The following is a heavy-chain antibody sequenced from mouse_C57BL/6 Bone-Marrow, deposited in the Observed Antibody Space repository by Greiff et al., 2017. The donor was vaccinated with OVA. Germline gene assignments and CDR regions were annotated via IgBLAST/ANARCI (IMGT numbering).Heavy chain of an antibody. Sequence: QVQLQQSGPELVKPGASVKISCKASGYAFSSSWMNWVKQRPGKGLEWIGRIYPGDGDTNYNGKFKGKATLTADKSSSTAYMQLSSLTSEDSAAYFCARDRLCYDGYYVFAYWGQGTLVTVSA. CDR2: IYPGDGDT. J-gene: IGHJ3*01. V-gene: IGHV1-82*01. CDR1: GYAFSSSW. D-gene: IGHD2-3*01. CDR3: ARDRLCYDGYYVFAY.